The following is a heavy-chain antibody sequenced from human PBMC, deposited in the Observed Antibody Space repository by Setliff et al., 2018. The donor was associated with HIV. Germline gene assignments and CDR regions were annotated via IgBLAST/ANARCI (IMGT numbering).Heavy chain of an antibody. CDR1: GGPISSSNYY. V-gene: IGHV4-39*01. CDR3: ARQPLYNDYHWRSYYFDY. Sequence: PSETLSLICSVSGGPISSSNYYWGWVRQPPGGGLEWIVSVYYSGTTYYNPSHKSRVTMCVATSKNQFSLQLRSVTAADTAVYYCARQPLYNDYHWRSYYFDYWGQGSLVTVSS. J-gene: IGHJ4*02. D-gene: IGHD4-17*01. CDR2: VYYSGTT.